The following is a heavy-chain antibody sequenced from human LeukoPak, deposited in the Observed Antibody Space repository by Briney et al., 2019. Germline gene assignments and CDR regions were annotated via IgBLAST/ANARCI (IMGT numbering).Heavy chain of an antibody. D-gene: IGHD5/OR15-5a*01. V-gene: IGHV4-39*02. CDR2: IHYSGST. J-gene: IGHJ4*02. CDR1: GGSISSSSYY. Sequence: SETLSLTCTVSGGSISSSSYYWGWIRQPPGKGLEWMGSIHYSGSTYYNPSLKSRITISVDTSKNQFSLKLSSVTAADTAVYYCARDHSFFQVDYWGQGTLVTVSS. CDR3: ARDHSFFQVDY.